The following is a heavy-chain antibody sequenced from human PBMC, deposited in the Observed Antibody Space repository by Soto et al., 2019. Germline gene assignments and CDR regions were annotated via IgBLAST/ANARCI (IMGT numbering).Heavy chain of an antibody. V-gene: IGHV2-5*02. Sequence: QITLKESGPTLVTPTQTLTLTCAFSGFSLSTNGVGVGWIRQPPGKAPEWLALIFWDDDKRFTPFLENRLTITKDTSKNQVVLTMTNMDPVDTATYFCAYKYLTSFDFWGQGILVTVSS. CDR1: GFSLSTNGVG. J-gene: IGHJ4*02. CDR3: AYKYLTSFDF. CDR2: IFWDDDK.